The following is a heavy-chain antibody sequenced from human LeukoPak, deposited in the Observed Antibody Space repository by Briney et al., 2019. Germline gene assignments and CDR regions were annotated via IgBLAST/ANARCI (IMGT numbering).Heavy chain of an antibody. J-gene: IGHJ4*02. CDR3: AGASLGYCSSTSCRFDY. V-gene: IGHV4-34*01. CDR1: GGSFSGYY. Sequence: SETLSHTCAVYGGSFSGYYWSWIRQPPGKGREWIGEINHSGSTNYNPSLKSRVTISVDTSKNQFSLKLSSVTAADTAVYYCAGASLGYCSSTSCRFDYWGQGTLVTVSS. D-gene: IGHD2-2*01. CDR2: INHSGST.